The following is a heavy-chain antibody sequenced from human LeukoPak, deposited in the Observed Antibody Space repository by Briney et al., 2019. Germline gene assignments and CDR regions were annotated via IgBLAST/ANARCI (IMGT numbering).Heavy chain of an antibody. J-gene: IGHJ5*02. Sequence: GGSLRLSCAASGFTFSIYAMSWVRQAPGKGLEWVSAISGSGGSAYYADSVKGRFTISRDNSKNTLYLQMNSLRAEDTAVYYCAKDYYDSSGYLHPFWAWGQGTLVTVSS. V-gene: IGHV3-23*01. D-gene: IGHD3-22*01. CDR2: ISGSGGSA. CDR3: AKDYYDSSGYLHPFWA. CDR1: GFTFSIYA.